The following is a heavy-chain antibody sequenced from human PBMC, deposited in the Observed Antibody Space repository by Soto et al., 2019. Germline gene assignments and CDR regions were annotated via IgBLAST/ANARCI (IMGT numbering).Heavy chain of an antibody. J-gene: IGHJ6*03. V-gene: IGHV1-3*01. D-gene: IGHD2-2*01. CDR1: GYTFTSYA. CDR3: ARGFYCSSTSCYYYYYMDG. CDR2: INAGNGNT. Sequence: GASVKVSCKASGYTFTSYAMHWVRQAPGQRLEWMGWINAGNGNTKYSQKFQGRVTITRDTSASTAYMELSSLRSEDTAVYYCARGFYCSSTSCYYYYYMDGWGKGTTVTVSS.